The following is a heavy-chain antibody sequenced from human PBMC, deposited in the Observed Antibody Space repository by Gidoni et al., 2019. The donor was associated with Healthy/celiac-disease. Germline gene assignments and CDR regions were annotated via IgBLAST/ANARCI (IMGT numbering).Heavy chain of an antibody. CDR1: GFTFSSYS. CDR2: ISSSSSYI. D-gene: IGHD2-2*01. CDR3: ARGPIRNQRWFDP. V-gene: IGHV3-21*01. Sequence: EVQLVESGGGLVKPGGSLRLSCAASGFTFSSYSLNWVRQAPGKGLEWVSSISSSSSYIYYADSVKGRFTISRDNAKNSLYLQMNSLRAEDTAVYYCARGPIRNQRWFDPWGQGTLVTVSS. J-gene: IGHJ5*02.